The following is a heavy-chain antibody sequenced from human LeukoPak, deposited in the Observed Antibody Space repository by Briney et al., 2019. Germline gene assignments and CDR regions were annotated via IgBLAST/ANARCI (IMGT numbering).Heavy chain of an antibody. CDR3: AGGDGAVETPNAFDT. CDR2: FHTSGNT. D-gene: IGHD4-23*01. CDR1: GDSINSGNYY. V-gene: IGHV4-61*02. J-gene: IGHJ3*02. Sequence: SETLSLTCTVSGDSINSGNYYWNWIRQPAGKGLEYIGRFHTSGNTEYNPSLKSRVTISVDTSKNQFSLKLSSVTAADTAVYYCAGGDGAVETPNAFDTWGQGTMVTVSS.